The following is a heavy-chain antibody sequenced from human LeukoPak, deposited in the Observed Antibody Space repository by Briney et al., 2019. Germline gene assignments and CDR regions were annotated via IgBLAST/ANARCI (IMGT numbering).Heavy chain of an antibody. J-gene: IGHJ4*02. V-gene: IGHV3-7*01. D-gene: IGHD4-17*01. Sequence: GGSLRLSCAASGFTFSTYSMSWVRQAPGKGLDWAASINQDGSAEYYVDSVRGRFTISRDNAKNSLYLQVNSLRVDDTAVYYCVRLFGGVTTFDYWGQGTLVTVSS. CDR1: GFTFSTYS. CDR3: VRLFGGVTTFDY. CDR2: INQDGSAE.